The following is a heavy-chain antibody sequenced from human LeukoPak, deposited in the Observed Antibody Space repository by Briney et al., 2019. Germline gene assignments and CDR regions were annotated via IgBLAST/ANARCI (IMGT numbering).Heavy chain of an antibody. V-gene: IGHV4-4*07. Sequence: SETLSLTCTVSGGSISSSYCSWIRQPAGKGLEWIGRIYTTGSTDSTDFNPSLKSRVTMSVDTSKNQFSLKLGSVTGADTAVYYCAGFGAGSYYWGQGTLVTVSS. CDR1: GGSISSSY. CDR3: AGFGAGSYY. J-gene: IGHJ4*02. CDR2: IYTTGSTDST. D-gene: IGHD3-10*01.